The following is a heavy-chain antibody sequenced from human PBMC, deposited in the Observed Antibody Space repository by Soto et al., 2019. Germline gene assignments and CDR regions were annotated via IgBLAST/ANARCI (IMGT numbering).Heavy chain of an antibody. J-gene: IGHJ4*02. D-gene: IGHD3-3*01. Sequence: GGSLRLSCAASGFTFSSYAMSWVRQAPGKGLEWVSAISGSGGSTYYADSVKGRFTISRDNSKNTLYLQMNSLRAEDTAVYYRAKDRSTTIFGVVNPYDYWGQGTLVTVSS. V-gene: IGHV3-23*01. CDR3: AKDRSTTIFGVVNPYDY. CDR1: GFTFSSYA. CDR2: ISGSGGST.